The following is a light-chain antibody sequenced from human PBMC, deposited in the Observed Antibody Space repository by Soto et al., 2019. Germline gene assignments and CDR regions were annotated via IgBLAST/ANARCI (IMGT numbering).Light chain of an antibody. V-gene: IGLV2-14*01. CDR2: DVS. CDR3: SSYTTSSTPVV. Sequence: QSVLTQPASVSGSPGQSITISCTGTSSDVGSYNYVSWYQQYPGKAPKLMIYDVSNRPSGVSYRFSCSKSGNTASLTISGLQAEDEADYYCSSYTTSSTPVVFGGGTKLTVL. J-gene: IGLJ2*01. CDR1: SSDVGSYNY.